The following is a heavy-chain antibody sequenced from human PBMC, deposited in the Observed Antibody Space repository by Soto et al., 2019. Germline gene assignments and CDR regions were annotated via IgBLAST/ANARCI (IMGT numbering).Heavy chain of an antibody. CDR2: ILYDGNNK. V-gene: IGHV3-30-3*01. J-gene: IGHJ5*02. D-gene: IGHD3-10*01. CDR1: GFTFSSYA. CDR3: AREGYYLNWFDP. Sequence: SLRLSCVASGFTFSSYAFHWVRQAPGKGLEWVAVILYDGNNKYNEESVKGRFTISRDNAKNSLYLQMNSLRAEDTAVYYCAREGYYLNWFDPWGQGTLVPVSS.